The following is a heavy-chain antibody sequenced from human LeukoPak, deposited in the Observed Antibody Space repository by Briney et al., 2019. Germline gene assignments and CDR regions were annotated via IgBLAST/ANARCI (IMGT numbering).Heavy chain of an antibody. CDR2: ISSGSGAM. D-gene: IGHD6-13*01. Sequence: GGSLRLSCVASGFTFNTYSMNWVRQAPGKGLEWISYISSGSGAMYYADSVQGRFTISRDNAKNSLYLQMNGLRAEDTAVYYCASHWRAHSSSLFFDYWGQGTLVTVSS. CDR1: GFTFNTYS. J-gene: IGHJ4*02. V-gene: IGHV3-48*04. CDR3: ASHWRAHSSSLFFDY.